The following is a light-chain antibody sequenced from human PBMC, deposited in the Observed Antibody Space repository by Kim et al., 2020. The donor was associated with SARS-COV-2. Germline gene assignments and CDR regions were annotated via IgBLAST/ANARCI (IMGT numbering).Light chain of an antibody. CDR3: YSAADNNQL. J-gene: IGLJ2*01. CDR1: VLAKTY. CDR2: KNT. Sequence: SYELTQPSSVSVSPGQTARITCSGDVLAKTYARWFQQKPGQAPVLVIYKNTERPSGIPERFSGSSSGTTVTLTISGAQVADEADYYCYSAADNNQLFGGG. V-gene: IGLV3-27*01.